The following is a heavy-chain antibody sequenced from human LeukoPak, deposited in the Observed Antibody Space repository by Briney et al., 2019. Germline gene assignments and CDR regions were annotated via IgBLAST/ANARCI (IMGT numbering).Heavy chain of an antibody. D-gene: IGHD3-22*01. CDR2: ISASGGTT. J-gene: IGHJ4*02. V-gene: IGHV3-23*01. Sequence: GSLRLSCAASGLTFSSYAMSWVRQAPGKGLEWVSSISASGGTTYYADSVKGRFTISRDNSKNTPDLQMYTLRAEDTAVYYCTKDRYDSSGYSFDYWGQGTLVTVSS. CDR3: TKDRYDSSGYSFDY. CDR1: GLTFSSYA.